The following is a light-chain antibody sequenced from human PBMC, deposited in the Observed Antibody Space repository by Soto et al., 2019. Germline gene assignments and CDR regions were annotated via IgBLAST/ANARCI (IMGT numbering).Light chain of an antibody. Sequence: EIVLTQSPGTLSLSPWERATLSCRASQSVSNNYLAWYQQKPGQAPRLLIYGASSRATGIPDRFSGSGSGTDFTLTISRLEPEDFAVYYCQQYGNSAWTFGQGTKVDIK. CDR3: QQYGNSAWT. J-gene: IGKJ1*01. CDR1: QSVSNNY. V-gene: IGKV3-20*01. CDR2: GAS.